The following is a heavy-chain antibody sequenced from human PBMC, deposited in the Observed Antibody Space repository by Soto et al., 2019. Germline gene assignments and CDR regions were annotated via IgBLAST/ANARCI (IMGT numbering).Heavy chain of an antibody. CDR3: ARDHLNYYGSDWFDP. V-gene: IGHV1-18*01. J-gene: IGHJ5*02. D-gene: IGHD3-10*01. Sequence: SVKVSCKASGYTFTSYGISWVRQAPGQGLEWMGWISAYNGNTNYAQKLQGRVTMTTDTSTSTAYMELRSLRSDDTAVYYCARDHLNYYGSDWFDPWGQGTLVTVSS. CDR2: ISAYNGNT. CDR1: GYTFTSYG.